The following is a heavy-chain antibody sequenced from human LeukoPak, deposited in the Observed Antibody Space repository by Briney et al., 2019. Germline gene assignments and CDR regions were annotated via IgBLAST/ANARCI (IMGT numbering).Heavy chain of an antibody. D-gene: IGHD3-10*01. CDR2: INPNSGGT. CDR3: ARVLLWFGEPKYYFDY. J-gene: IGHJ4*02. V-gene: IGHV1-2*02. CDR1: GYTFTGYF. Sequence: EASVKVSCKASGYTFTGYFMHWVRQAPGQGLEWMGWINPNSGGTNYAQRFQGRVTMTRDTSISTAYMELSGLRSDDTAVYYCARVLLWFGEPKYYFDYWGQGTLVTVSS.